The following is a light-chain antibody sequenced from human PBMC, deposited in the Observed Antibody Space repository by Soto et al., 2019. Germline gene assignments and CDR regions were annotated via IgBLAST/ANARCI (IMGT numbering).Light chain of an antibody. CDR1: QSMSSY. CDR3: QQSYSTPLT. J-gene: IGKJ4*02. V-gene: IGKV1-39*01. Sequence: DIQMTQSPSSLSASVGDRVTITCRARQSMSSYLNWYQQKPGKAPKLLIYAASSLKSGVPSRFSGSGSRTDFTHTISSLQPEDFETYYCQQSYSTPLTFGGGTKVEIK. CDR2: AAS.